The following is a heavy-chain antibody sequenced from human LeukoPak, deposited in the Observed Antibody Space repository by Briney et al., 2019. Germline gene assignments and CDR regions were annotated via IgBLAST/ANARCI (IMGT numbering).Heavy chain of an antibody. CDR2: INPNSGGT. CDR3: ARALDRYYDSSGDAFDI. J-gene: IGHJ3*02. CDR1: GYSFTGYY. Sequence: GASVKVSCKASGYSFTGYYIHRVRQAPGQGLEWMGRINPNSGGTNYAQKFQGRVTMTRDTSISTAYMELSRLRSDDTAVYYCARALDRYYDSSGDAFDIWGQGTMVTVSS. V-gene: IGHV1-2*06. D-gene: IGHD3-22*01.